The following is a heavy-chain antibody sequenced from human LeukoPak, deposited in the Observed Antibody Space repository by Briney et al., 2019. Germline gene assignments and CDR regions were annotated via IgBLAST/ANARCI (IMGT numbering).Heavy chain of an antibody. CDR2: IYSSGST. CDR3: ARHASTVVRDYFDY. D-gene: IGHD4-23*01. Sequence: SETLSLTCTVSGGSISSGSYYWSWIRQPAGKGLEWIGRIYSSGSTNYNPSLKSRVTISVDTSKNQFSLKLSSVTAADTAVYYCARHASTVVRDYFDYWGQGTLVTVSS. CDR1: GGSISSGSYY. V-gene: IGHV4-61*02. J-gene: IGHJ4*02.